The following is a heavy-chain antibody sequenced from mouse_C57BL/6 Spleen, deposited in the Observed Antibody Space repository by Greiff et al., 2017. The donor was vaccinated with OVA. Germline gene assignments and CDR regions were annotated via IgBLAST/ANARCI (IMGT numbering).Heavy chain of an antibody. Sequence: QVQLQQPGAELVKPGVSVKLSCKASGYTFTSYWMHWVKQRPGQGLEWIGMIHPNSGSTNYNEKFKTRATLTVDKSSITAYMQLSSLTSEDSAVYYCAREGYYGSSSDYWGQGTTLTVSS. J-gene: IGHJ2*01. D-gene: IGHD1-1*01. CDR2: IHPNSGST. V-gene: IGHV1-64*01. CDR3: AREGYYGSSSDY. CDR1: GYTFTSYW.